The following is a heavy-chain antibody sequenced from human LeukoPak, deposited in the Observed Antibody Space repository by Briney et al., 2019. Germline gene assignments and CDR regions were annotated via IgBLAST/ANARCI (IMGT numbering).Heavy chain of an antibody. Sequence: GGSLRLSCAASGGTFSSYAISWVRQAPGQGLEWMGGIIPIFGTANYAQKFQGRVTITADESTSTAYMELSSLRSEDTAVYYCARFGRYCSGGSCYRWFDYWGQGTLVTVSS. V-gene: IGHV1-69*01. J-gene: IGHJ4*02. D-gene: IGHD2-15*01. CDR2: IIPIFGTA. CDR1: GGTFSSYA. CDR3: ARFGRYCSGGSCYRWFDY.